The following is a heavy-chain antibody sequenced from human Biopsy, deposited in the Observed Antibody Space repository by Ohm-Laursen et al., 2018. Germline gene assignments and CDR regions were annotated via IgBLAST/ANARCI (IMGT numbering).Heavy chain of an antibody. CDR1: GGPTNDYF. Sequence: GTLSLTCSVSGGPTNDYFWSWIRQPAGETMEWIGRIYSSGGSRYNPSLKNRISMSMDTSNNQFSLTLTSVTAADTAVYYCARTPGKAVAGRFLDLWGRGTLVTVSS. CDR2: IYSSGGS. D-gene: IGHD6-19*01. V-gene: IGHV4-4*07. J-gene: IGHJ2*01. CDR3: ARTPGKAVAGRFLDL.